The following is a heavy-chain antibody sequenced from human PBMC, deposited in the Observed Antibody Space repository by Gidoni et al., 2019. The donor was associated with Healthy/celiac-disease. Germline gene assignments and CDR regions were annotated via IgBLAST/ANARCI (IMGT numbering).Heavy chain of an antibody. CDR2: FDPEDGET. Sequence: QVQLVQSGAEVKKPGASVKVSGKVSGYTLTELSMHWLRQPPGKGLEWMGGFDPEDGETIYAQKFQGRVTMTEDTSTDTAYMELSSLRSEDTAVYYCATGLSSSGWPPVDYWGQGTLVTVSS. CDR1: GYTLTELS. V-gene: IGHV1-24*01. D-gene: IGHD6-19*01. J-gene: IGHJ4*02. CDR3: ATGLSSSGWPPVDY.